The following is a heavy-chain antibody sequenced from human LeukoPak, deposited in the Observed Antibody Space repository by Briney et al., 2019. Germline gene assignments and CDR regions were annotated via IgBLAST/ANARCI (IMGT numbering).Heavy chain of an antibody. CDR2: IYETGDT. CDR3: ARHPFSAPFDY. Sequence: SETLSLTCTVSGGSIRNYYWSWIRQPPGKGLEYIGYIYETGDTNSNPSLKGRVTISLDTSKNQFSLKVNSVTAADTAMYYCARHPFSAPFDYWGPGILVTVSS. CDR1: GGSIRNYY. D-gene: IGHD6-19*01. V-gene: IGHV4-59*08. J-gene: IGHJ4*02.